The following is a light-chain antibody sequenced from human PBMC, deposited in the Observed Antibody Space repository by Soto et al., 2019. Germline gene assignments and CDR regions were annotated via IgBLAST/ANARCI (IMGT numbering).Light chain of an antibody. J-gene: IGKJ5*01. CDR3: EQNYSSIT. CDR2: GAS. V-gene: IGKV1-39*01. CDR1: QSIVSY. Sequence: DIQMTQSPSSLSASVGDRVTITCRASQSIVSYLNWYQQKPGKAPKLLIYGASNLESGVPSRFSGSGSGTEFTLTISSLLPEDFATYYCEQNYSSITFGQGTRLEIK.